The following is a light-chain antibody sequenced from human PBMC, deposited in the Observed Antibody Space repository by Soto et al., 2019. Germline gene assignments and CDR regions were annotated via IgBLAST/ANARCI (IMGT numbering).Light chain of an antibody. CDR2: GAS. V-gene: IGKV3-15*01. Sequence: EIVMTQSPATLSVSPGERATLSCRASQSVSSNLAWYQQKPGQAPRLLIYGASTRATGIPARFSGSGSGTEFTLTISSLQSEDFAVHYCQQYNTWPPWTFGQGTKVEIK. CDR3: QQYNTWPPWT. CDR1: QSVSSN. J-gene: IGKJ1*01.